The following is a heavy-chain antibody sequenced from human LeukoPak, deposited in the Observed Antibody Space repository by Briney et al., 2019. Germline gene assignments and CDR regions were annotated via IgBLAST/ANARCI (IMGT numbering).Heavy chain of an antibody. CDR2: ISSSSSTI. Sequence: GGSLRLSCAASGFTFSSYSMNWVRQAPGKGLEWVSYISSSSSTIYYADSVKGRFTISRDNAKNSLYLQMNSLRAEDTAVYYCAKNYDSSGSFHFDIWGQGTMVTVSS. CDR1: GFTFSSYS. D-gene: IGHD3-22*01. CDR3: AKNYDSSGSFHFDI. J-gene: IGHJ3*02. V-gene: IGHV3-48*01.